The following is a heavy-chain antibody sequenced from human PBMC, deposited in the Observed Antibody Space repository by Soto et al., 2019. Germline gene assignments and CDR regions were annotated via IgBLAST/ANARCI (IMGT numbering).Heavy chain of an antibody. CDR2: IYYSGST. D-gene: IGHD3-3*01. CDR1: GGSISSGGYY. Sequence: QVQLQESGPGLVKPSQTLSLTCTVSGGSISSGGYYWSWIRQHPGKVLEWIGYIYYSGSTYYNPSIKSRVTISVDTSKNQFSLKLSSVTAADTDVYYCARDQGDFWSGYYMPAYGMEVWGQGTKVTVSS. J-gene: IGHJ6*02. CDR3: ARDQGDFWSGYYMPAYGMEV. V-gene: IGHV4-31*03.